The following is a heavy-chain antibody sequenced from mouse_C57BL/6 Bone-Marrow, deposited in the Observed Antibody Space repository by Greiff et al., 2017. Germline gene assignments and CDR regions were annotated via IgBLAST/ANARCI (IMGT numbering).Heavy chain of an antibody. V-gene: IGHV1-39*01. D-gene: IGHD1-1*01. CDR3: ARWGYGSSYEGFAY. Sequence: EVQLQQSGPELVKPGASVKISCEASGYSFTDYNLNWVKQSNGKSLEWIGVINPNYGTTSYNQKFKGKATLTVDQSSSTAYMQLNSLTSEDSAVYYCARWGYGSSYEGFAYWGQGTLVTVSA. CDR2: INPNYGTT. J-gene: IGHJ3*01. CDR1: GYSFTDYN.